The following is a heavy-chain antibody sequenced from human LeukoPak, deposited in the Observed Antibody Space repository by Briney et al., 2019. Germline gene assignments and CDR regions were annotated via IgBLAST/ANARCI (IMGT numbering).Heavy chain of an antibody. V-gene: IGHV3-23*01. Sequence: GGSLRLSCAASGFTFSSCAMTWVRQAPGKGLEWVSSISGSVATTYYADSVKGRFTISRDNSNNTVYLQMNSLRAEDTAVYYCARDQSRVGASDPFDSWGQGMQVGVSS. CDR2: ISGSVATT. J-gene: IGHJ4*02. CDR1: GFTFSSCA. D-gene: IGHD1-26*01. CDR3: ARDQSRVGASDPFDS.